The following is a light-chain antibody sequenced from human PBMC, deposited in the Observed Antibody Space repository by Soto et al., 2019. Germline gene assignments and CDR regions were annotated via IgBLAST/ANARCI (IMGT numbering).Light chain of an antibody. Sequence: QSVLTQPPSASGSPGQSGTISFTGTKSDIGVYDFVSWYQHHPGKAPRLIVYEVVQRPSGVPDRFSGSKSGNTASLTVSGLQAADEADYFCKSYAGSNTYVFGSGTKLTVL. J-gene: IGLJ1*01. CDR2: EVV. V-gene: IGLV2-8*01. CDR1: KSDIGVYDF. CDR3: KSYAGSNTYV.